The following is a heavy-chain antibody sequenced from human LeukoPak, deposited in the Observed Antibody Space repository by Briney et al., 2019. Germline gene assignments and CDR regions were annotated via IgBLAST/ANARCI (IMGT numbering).Heavy chain of an antibody. D-gene: IGHD3-22*01. CDR1: GFTFSSYG. CDR2: ISYDGSNK. CDR3: ARDRRDEYYYDSSGYYFDY. V-gene: IGHV3-30*19. J-gene: IGHJ4*02. Sequence: GGSLRLSCAASGFTFSSYGIHWVRQAPGKGLEWVAVISYDGSNKYYADSVKGRFTISRDNSKNTLYLQMNSLRAEDTAVYYCARDRRDEYYYDSSGYYFDYWGQGTLVTVSS.